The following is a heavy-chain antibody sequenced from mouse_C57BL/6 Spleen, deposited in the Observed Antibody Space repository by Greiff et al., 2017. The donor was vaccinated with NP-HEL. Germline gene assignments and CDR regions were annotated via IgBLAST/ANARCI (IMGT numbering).Heavy chain of an antibody. D-gene: IGHD1-1*01. CDR1: GYTFTSYW. CDR2: IDPSDSYT. Sequence: VKLQQPGAELVKPGASVKLSCKASGYTFTSYWMQWVKQRPGQGLEWIGEIDPSDSYTNYNQKFKGKATLTVDTSSSTAYMQLSSLTSEDSAVYYCAPGSRYYYAMDYWGQGTSVTVSS. J-gene: IGHJ4*01. CDR3: APGSRYYYAMDY. V-gene: IGHV1-50*01.